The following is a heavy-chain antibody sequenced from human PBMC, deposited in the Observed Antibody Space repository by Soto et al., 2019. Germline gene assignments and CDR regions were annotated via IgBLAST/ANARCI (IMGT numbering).Heavy chain of an antibody. CDR2: ISSSSTI. D-gene: IGHD4-4*01. CDR1: GFTFSSYS. CDR3: ARPSGPYSNYHLDY. Sequence: GGSLRLSCAASGFTFSSYSMNWVRQAPGKGLEWVSYISSSSTIYYADSVKGRFTISRDNAKNSLYLQMNSLRDEDTAVYYCARPSGPYSNYHLDYWGQGPPVTVYS. V-gene: IGHV3-48*02. J-gene: IGHJ4*02.